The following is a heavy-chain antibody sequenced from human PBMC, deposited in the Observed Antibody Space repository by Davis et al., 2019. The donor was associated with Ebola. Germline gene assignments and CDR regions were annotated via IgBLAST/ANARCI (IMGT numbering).Heavy chain of an antibody. J-gene: IGHJ4*02. CDR1: GFSFSYYW. CDR2: IKQDGSEK. V-gene: IGHV3-7*01. D-gene: IGHD6-19*01. CDR3: ARDLIQQWLIRGYFDY. Sequence: GESLKISCATSGFSFSYYWMSWVRQAPGKGLEWVANIKQDGSEKYYVDSVKGRFTISRDNAKNSLYLQMNSLRAEDTAVYYCARDLIQQWLIRGYFDYWGQGTLVTVSS.